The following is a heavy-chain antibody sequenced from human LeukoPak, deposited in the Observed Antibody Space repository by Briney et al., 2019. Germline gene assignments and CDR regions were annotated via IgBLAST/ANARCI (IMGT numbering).Heavy chain of an antibody. CDR3: ARVNYYDCSGYYY. Sequence: GGSLRLSCAASGFTFSSYSMNWVRQAPGKGLEWVSSISSSSSYIYYADSVKGRFTISRDNAKNSLYLQMNSLRAEDTAVYYCARVNYYDCSGYYYWGQGTLVTVSS. J-gene: IGHJ4*02. CDR2: ISSSSSYI. V-gene: IGHV3-21*01. CDR1: GFTFSSYS. D-gene: IGHD3-22*01.